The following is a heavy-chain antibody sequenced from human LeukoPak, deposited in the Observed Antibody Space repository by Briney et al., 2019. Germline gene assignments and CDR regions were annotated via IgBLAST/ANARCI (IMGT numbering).Heavy chain of an antibody. CDR2: IGSSGAAI. J-gene: IGHJ4*02. D-gene: IGHD6-19*01. CDR3: ALLAVASDFDY. V-gene: IGHV3-48*03. Sequence: GWSLRLSCAVSGFPFSIYEMNWVRQAPGKGLEWVSNIGSSGAAIYYADSVRGRFTISRDNAKNSLYLQMNSLRAEDTAVYYCALLAVASDFDYWGQGALVTVSS. CDR1: GFPFSIYE.